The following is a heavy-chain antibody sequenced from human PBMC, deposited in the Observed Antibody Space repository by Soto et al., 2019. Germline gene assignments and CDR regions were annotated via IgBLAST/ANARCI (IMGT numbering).Heavy chain of an antibody. CDR3: AKLFGYSSSNTKWY. Sequence: GGSLRLSCAASGFTFSSYAMSWVRQAPGKGLEWVSAISGSGGSTYYADSVKGRFTISRDNSKNTLYLQMNSLRAEDTAVYYCAKLFGYSSSNTKWYWGQGTLVTVSS. J-gene: IGHJ4*02. D-gene: IGHD6-6*01. CDR2: ISGSGGST. CDR1: GFTFSSYA. V-gene: IGHV3-23*01.